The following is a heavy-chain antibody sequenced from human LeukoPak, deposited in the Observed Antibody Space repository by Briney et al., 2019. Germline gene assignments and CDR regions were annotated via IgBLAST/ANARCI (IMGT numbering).Heavy chain of an antibody. CDR1: GGTFSSYA. CDR2: IIPIFGTA. D-gene: IGHD3-3*01. Sequence: SVKVSCKASGGTFSSYAISWVRQAPGQGLEWMGGIIPIFGTANYAQKFQGRVTFTADESTSTAYMELSSLRSEDTAVYYCARVRYYDFWSGYYNFDYWGQGTLVTVSS. V-gene: IGHV1-69*01. CDR3: ARVRYYDFWSGYYNFDY. J-gene: IGHJ4*02.